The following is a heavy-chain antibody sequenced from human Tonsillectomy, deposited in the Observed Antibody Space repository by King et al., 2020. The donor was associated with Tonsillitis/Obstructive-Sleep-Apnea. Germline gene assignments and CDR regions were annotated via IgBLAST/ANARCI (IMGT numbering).Heavy chain of an antibody. CDR3: AVPPDYYYMDV. V-gene: IGHV3-66*01. CDR1: GFTVSSNY. J-gene: IGHJ6*03. Sequence: VQLVESGGGLVQPGGSLRLSCAASGFTVSSNYMSWVRQAPGKGLEWVSVIYSGGSTYYADSVKGRFTISRDNSKNTLYLQMNSLRAEDTAVYYCAVPPDYYYMDVWGKGTTVTVSS. CDR2: IYSGGST.